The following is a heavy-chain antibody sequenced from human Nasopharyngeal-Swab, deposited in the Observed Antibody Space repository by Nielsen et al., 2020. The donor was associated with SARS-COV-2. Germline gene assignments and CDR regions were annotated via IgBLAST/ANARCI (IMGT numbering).Heavy chain of an antibody. CDR2: INSDGSST. J-gene: IGHJ6*02. D-gene: IGHD2/OR15-2a*01. CDR3: ARALTLRNYYYGMDV. V-gene: IGHV3-74*01. CDR1: GFTFRSYW. Sequence: GEALKISWAASGFTFRSYWMHWVRQAPGKGLEWVSRINSDGSSTSYADSVKGRFTISRDNAKNTLYLQMNSLRAEDTAVYYCARALTLRNYYYGMDVWGQGTTVTVSS.